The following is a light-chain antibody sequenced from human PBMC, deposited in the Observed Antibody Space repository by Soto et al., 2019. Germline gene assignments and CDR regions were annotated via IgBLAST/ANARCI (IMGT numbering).Light chain of an antibody. V-gene: IGKV3-20*01. CDR1: QSVSSSY. CDR3: KHYGSSAGT. CDR2: GAS. J-gene: IGKJ1*01. Sequence: EIVLTQSPGTLSLSPGERATLSCRASQSVSSSYLAWYQQKPGQAPRLLIYGASSRPTGIPDRFSGSGSGTDFTLTISRLEREDFALYCCKHYGSSAGTFGQGTKV.